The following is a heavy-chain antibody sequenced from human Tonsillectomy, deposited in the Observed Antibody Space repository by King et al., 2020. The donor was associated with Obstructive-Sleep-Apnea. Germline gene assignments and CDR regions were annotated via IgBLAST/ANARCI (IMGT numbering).Heavy chain of an antibody. CDR2: MYYSGNT. CDR1: GGSINNYY. J-gene: IGHJ4*02. Sequence: QLQESGPGLVKPSETLSLTCSVSGGSINNYYWSWIRQPPGKGLEWIGYMYYSGNTNFNPSLKSRVTISADQSKIQFSLGLSSVIAADTAVYYCARHRGVEDYGGYGDYFDYWGQGTLVTVSS. CDR3: ARHRGVEDYGGYGDYFDY. D-gene: IGHD5-12*01. V-gene: IGHV4-59*08.